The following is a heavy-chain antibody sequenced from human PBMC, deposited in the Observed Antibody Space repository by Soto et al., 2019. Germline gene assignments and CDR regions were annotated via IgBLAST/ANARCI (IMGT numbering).Heavy chain of an antibody. D-gene: IGHD1-20*01. V-gene: IGHV2-5*02. J-gene: IGHJ5*02. CDR1: GFSLSTTGVG. CDR2: LYWDDDK. CDR3: AHNSHAVDGPPPGNNWFDP. Sequence: QITLKESGPTLVKPTQTLTLTCAFSGFSLSTTGVGVGWIRQPPGKALEWLALLYWDDDKRSSPSLKNRLTIAKDTAKNQVVLIMTNMDPVDTGTYYWAHNSHAVDGPPPGNNWFDPWGQGTLVTVSS.